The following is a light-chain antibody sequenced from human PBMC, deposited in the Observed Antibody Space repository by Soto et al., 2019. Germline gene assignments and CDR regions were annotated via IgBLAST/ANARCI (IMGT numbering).Light chain of an antibody. J-gene: IGLJ2*01. CDR2: GDT. Sequence: QSVLTQPPSVSGAPGQRVTISCTWSSSNFGANFYVQWYQQFPGTAPKLLIYGDTIRPSGVPDRFSGFKSGTSASLAITGRQDEDEADDYCQSYDTRLRWVFGGGTKLTVL. CDR3: QSYDTRLRWV. CDR1: SSNFGANFY. V-gene: IGLV1-40*01.